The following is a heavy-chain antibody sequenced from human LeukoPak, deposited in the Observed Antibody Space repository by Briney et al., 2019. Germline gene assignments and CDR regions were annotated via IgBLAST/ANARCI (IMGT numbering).Heavy chain of an antibody. J-gene: IGHJ4*02. CDR1: GGSFSGYY. V-gene: IGHV4-34*01. CDR3: AAVATRIIFN. CDR2: INHSGST. D-gene: IGHD5-12*01. Sequence: SETLSLTCAVYGGSFSGYYWSWIRQPPGKGLEWIGEINHSGSTNYNPSLKSRATISVDTSKNQFSLKLSSVTAADTAVYYCAAVATRIIFNWGQGTLVTVSS.